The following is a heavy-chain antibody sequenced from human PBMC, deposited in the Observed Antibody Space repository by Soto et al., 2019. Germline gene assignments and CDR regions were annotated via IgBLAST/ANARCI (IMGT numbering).Heavy chain of an antibody. CDR1: GYSISSGYY. CDR3: ARGVRYGSGNFFDY. J-gene: IGHJ4*02. Sequence: PSETLSLTCAVSGYSISSGYYWGWIRQPPGKGLEWIGSIYHSGSTYYNPSLKSRVTISVDTSKNQLSLKLSSVTAADTAVYYCARGVRYGSGNFFDYWGQGTLVTVSS. CDR2: IYHSGST. V-gene: IGHV4-38-2*01. D-gene: IGHD3-10*01.